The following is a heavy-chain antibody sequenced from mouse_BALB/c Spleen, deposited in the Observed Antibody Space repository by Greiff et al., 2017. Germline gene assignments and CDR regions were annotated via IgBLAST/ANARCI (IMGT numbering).Heavy chain of an antibody. J-gene: IGHJ4*01. CDR2: ISSGGSYT. CDR3: ARDLGDYDGYAMDY. Sequence: EVQRVESGGGLVKPGGSLKLSCAASGFTFSSYAMSWVRQSPEKRLEWVAEISSGGSYTYYPDTVTGRFTISRDNAKNTLYLEMSSLRSEDTAMYYCARDLGDYDGYAMDYWGQGTSVTVSS. D-gene: IGHD2-4*01. V-gene: IGHV5-9-4*01. CDR1: GFTFSSYA.